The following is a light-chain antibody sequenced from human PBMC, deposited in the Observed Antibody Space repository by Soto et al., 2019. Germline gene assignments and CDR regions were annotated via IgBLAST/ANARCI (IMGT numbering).Light chain of an antibody. V-gene: IGLV2-14*03. Sequence: QSALTQPASVSGSPGQSITISCTGTNSDVGGYNYVSWYQQHPGKAPKLMIYDVSHRPSGVSNRFSGSKSGNTASLTISGLQAEDEADYYCSSFTYSSTLVFGGGTKLTFL. CDR2: DVS. J-gene: IGLJ2*01. CDR3: SSFTYSSTLV. CDR1: NSDVGGYNY.